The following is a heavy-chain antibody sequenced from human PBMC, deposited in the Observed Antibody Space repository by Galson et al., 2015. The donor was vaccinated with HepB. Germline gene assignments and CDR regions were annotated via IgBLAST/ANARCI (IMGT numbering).Heavy chain of an antibody. V-gene: IGHV3-30*04. D-gene: IGHD1-26*01. CDR3: ASTLGATGHYYGMDV. J-gene: IGHJ6*02. CDR1: GFTFSSYA. Sequence: SLRLSRAASGFTFSSYAMHWVRQAPGKGLEWVAVISYDGSNKYYADSVKGRFTISRDNSKNTLYLQMNSLRAEDTAVYYCASTLGATGHYYGMDVWGQGTTVTVSS. CDR2: ISYDGSNK.